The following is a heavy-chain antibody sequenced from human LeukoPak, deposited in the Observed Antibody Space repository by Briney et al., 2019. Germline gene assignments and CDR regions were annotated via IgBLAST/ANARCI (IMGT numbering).Heavy chain of an antibody. CDR2: IKQDGSEK. V-gene: IGHV3-7*03. CDR3: AKDSLRTVPKASFDY. J-gene: IGHJ4*02. D-gene: IGHD2-2*01. CDR1: GFPYSTYW. Sequence: LSGGSLRLSCAASGFPYSTYWMSWVRQAPGKGLEWVANIKQDGSEKYYVDSVKGRFTISRDNTKNTLFLQMNSLRAEDRAVYYCAKDSLRTVPKASFDYWGQGTLVTVSS.